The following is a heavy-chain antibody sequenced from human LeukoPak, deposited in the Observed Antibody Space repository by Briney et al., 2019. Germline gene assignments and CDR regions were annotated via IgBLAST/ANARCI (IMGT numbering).Heavy chain of an antibody. CDR3: ARAWITMVRGVNYFDY. D-gene: IGHD3-10*01. CDR1: GYTFTSYG. V-gene: IGHV1-18*01. CDR2: ISAYNGNT. Sequence: GASVKVSCKASGYTFTSYGISWVRQAPGQGLEWMGWISAYNGNTNYAQKLQGRVTMTTDTSTSTAYMELRSLRSDDTAVYYCARAWITMVRGVNYFDYWGQGTLVTVSS. J-gene: IGHJ4*02.